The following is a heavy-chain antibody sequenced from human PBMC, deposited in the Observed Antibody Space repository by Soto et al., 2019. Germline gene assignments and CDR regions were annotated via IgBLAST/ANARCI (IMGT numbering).Heavy chain of an antibody. Sequence: SETLSLTCTVSGGSISRYYWSWIRQPPGKGLEYVGYIHYSGSTSYNPSLKSRVTISIDTSKNQFSLRLSSVTAADTAVYYCARHLTVLDPWGQGTLVTVSS. CDR1: GGSISRYY. V-gene: IGHV4-59*08. CDR3: ARHLTVLDP. CDR2: IHYSGST. J-gene: IGHJ5*02.